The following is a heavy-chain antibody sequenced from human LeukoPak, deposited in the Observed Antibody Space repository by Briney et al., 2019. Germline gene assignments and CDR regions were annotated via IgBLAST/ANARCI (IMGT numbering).Heavy chain of an antibody. D-gene: IGHD3-22*01. V-gene: IGHV3-30*02. CDR1: GFTFSTYG. Sequence: GGSLRLSCAASGFTFSTYGMHWVRQAPGKGLEWVAFIRYDGRNKYYADSVKGRFTISRDNSKNTLCLQMNSLRAEDTALYYCVKLEYYFDSTGFLDNWGQGTLVTVS. CDR3: VKLEYYFDSTGFLDN. J-gene: IGHJ4*02. CDR2: IRYDGRNK.